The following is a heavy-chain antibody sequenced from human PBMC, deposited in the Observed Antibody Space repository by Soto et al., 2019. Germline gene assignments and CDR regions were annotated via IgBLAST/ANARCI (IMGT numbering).Heavy chain of an antibody. J-gene: IGHJ4*02. CDR3: ARGTEGIAAAGAMGV. CDR1: VFTFSSYW. CDR2: IKQDGSEK. V-gene: IGHV3-7*01. Sequence: EVQLVESGGGLVQPGGSLRLSCAASVFTFSSYWMSWVRQAPGKGLEWVPNIKQDGSEKYYVDSVKGRFTISRDNAQNSLYLQMNNLRAEDTAVYYCARGTEGIAAAGAMGVWGQGTLVTVSS. D-gene: IGHD6-13*01.